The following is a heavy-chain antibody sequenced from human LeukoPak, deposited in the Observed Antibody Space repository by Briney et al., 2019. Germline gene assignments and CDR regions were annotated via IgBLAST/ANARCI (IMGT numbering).Heavy chain of an antibody. CDR2: IYPGDSDT. Sequence: GESLKISCKGSGYSFTSYWIGWVRQMPGKGLEWMGIIYPGDSDTRYSPSFQGQVTISADKSISTAYLQWSSLKASDTAVYYCARRHSGYDYYFDHWGQGTLVTVSS. J-gene: IGHJ4*02. D-gene: IGHD5-12*01. V-gene: IGHV5-51*01. CDR3: ARRHSGYDYYFDH. CDR1: GYSFTSYW.